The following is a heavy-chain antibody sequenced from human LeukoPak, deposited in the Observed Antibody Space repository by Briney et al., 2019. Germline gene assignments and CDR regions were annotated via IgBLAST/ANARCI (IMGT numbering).Heavy chain of an antibody. CDR3: ARLNYYDSSGRWAFDY. D-gene: IGHD3-22*01. CDR1: GFTVSSNY. Sequence: GGSLRLSCAASGFTVSSNYMSWVRQAPGKGLEWVSVIYSGGSTYYADSVKGRFTISRDNSKNTLYLQMNSLRAEDTAVYYCARLNYYDSSGRWAFDYWGQGTLVTVSS. J-gene: IGHJ4*02. V-gene: IGHV3-53*01. CDR2: IYSGGST.